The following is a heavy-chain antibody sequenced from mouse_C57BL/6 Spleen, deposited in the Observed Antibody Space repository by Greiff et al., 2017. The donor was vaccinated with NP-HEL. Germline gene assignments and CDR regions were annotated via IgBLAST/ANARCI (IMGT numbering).Heavy chain of an antibody. D-gene: IGHD1-1*01. CDR1: GYAFGSSW. CDR3: ARGIDGSSYGYFDV. J-gene: IGHJ1*03. Sequence: VQLQQSGPELVKPGASVKISCKASGYAFGSSWMNWVKQRPGKGLEWIGRIYPGDGDTNYNGKFKGKATLTADKSSSTAYMQLSSLTSEDSAVYFCARGIDGSSYGYFDVWGTGTTVTVSS. CDR2: IYPGDGDT. V-gene: IGHV1-82*01.